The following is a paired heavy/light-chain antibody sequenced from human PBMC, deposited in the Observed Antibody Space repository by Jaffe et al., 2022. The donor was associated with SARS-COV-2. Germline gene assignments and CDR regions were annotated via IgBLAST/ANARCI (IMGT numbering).Heavy chain of an antibody. CDR3: ARVAWGGVADH. V-gene: IGHV1-46*01. CDR1: GITFSTYY. CDR2: INFSGGYT. Sequence: QVQLVQSGAEVRNPGASVKVSCMASGITFSTYYIQWVRQAPGQGLQWMGIINFSGGYTDYAQKFLGRVTMTRDTSTSTVYMELNSLRSEDTAIYYCARVAWGGVADHWGQGTLVTVSS. D-gene: IGHD3-3*01. J-gene: IGHJ5*02.
Light chain of an antibody. CDR3: QQYKDYPYT. J-gene: IGKJ2*01. CDR2: GAS. CDR1: QAISNY. V-gene: IGKV1-16*02. Sequence: DIQMTQSPSSLSASVGDRVTITCRASQAISNYVAWFQQKPGKAPKSLIYGASSLQSGVPSKFSGSASGTDFTLTISSLQPEDFATYYCQQYKDYPYTFGQGTNVEIK.